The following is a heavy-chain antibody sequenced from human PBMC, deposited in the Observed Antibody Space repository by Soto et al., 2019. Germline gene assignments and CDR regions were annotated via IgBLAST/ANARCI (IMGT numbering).Heavy chain of an antibody. CDR1: GYTFTGYY. V-gene: IGHV1-2*04. J-gene: IGHJ6*02. Sequence: QVQLVQSGAEVKKPGASVKVSCKASGYTFTGYYMHWVRQATGQGLEWMGWINPNSGGTNYAQKFQGWVTRTKDTSISTAYMELSRLRSDDTAVDYGARDYYGSGSYYGMDVWGQGTPVTVSS. CDR3: ARDYYGSGSYYGMDV. CDR2: INPNSGGT. D-gene: IGHD3-10*01.